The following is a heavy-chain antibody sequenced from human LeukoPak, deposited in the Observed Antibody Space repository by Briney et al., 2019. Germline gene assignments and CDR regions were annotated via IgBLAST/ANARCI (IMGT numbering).Heavy chain of an antibody. CDR1: GGSISSYY. D-gene: IGHD5-12*01. V-gene: IGHV4-59*01. Sequence: SETLSLTCTISGGSISSYYWSWIRQPPGKGLEWIGYIYYTGSTNHNPSLKSRVTISVDTSKNQFSLKLSSVTAVDTAVYYCARVVYSGYDFRGAMDVWGKGTTVTVSS. CDR2: IYYTGST. CDR3: ARVVYSGYDFRGAMDV. J-gene: IGHJ6*03.